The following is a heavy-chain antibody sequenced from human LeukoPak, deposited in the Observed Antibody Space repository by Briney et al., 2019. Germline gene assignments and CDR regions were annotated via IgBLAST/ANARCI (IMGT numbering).Heavy chain of an antibody. CDR1: GGSISSSSYY. CDR3: ATHYGSGSYYFDY. CDR2: IYYSGST. Sequence: SVTLSLTCTVSGGSISSSSYYWGWIGQPPGKGLEWIGSIYYSGSTYYNPSLKSRVTISVDTSKNQFSLKLSSVTAADTAVYYCATHYGSGSYYFDYWGQGTLVTVSS. J-gene: IGHJ4*02. D-gene: IGHD3-10*01. V-gene: IGHV4-39*01.